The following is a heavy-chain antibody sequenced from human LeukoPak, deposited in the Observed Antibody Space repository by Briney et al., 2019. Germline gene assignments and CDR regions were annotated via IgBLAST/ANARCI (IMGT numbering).Heavy chain of an antibody. J-gene: IGHJ4*02. CDR3: ARRGEAMDPFDY. D-gene: IGHD5-18*01. CDR2: IYPGDSDT. Sequence: GESLKISCKDSGHSLTSYWIGWVRQMPGKGLEWMGIIYPGDSDTRYSPSFQGQVTISADKSINTAYLQWSSLKASDTAICYCARRGEAMDPFDYWGQGTLVTVSS. CDR1: GHSLTSYW. V-gene: IGHV5-51*01.